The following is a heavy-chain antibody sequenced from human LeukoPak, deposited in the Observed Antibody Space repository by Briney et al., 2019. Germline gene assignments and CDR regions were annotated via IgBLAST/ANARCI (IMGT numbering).Heavy chain of an antibody. CDR2: IYPGDSDT. Sequence: GESLKISCKGSGYSFTSYWIGWVRQMPGKGLEWMGIIYPGDSDTRYSPSFQGQVTISADKSISTAYLQWSSLKASDTAMYYCARHAHSSSSPTESYYYGTDVWGQGTTVTVSS. CDR3: ARHAHSSSSPTESYYYGTDV. J-gene: IGHJ6*02. CDR1: GYSFTSYW. V-gene: IGHV5-51*01. D-gene: IGHD6-13*01.